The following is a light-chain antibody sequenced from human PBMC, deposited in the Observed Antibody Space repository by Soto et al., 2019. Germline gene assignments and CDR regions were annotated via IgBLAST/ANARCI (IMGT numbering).Light chain of an antibody. CDR2: LAS. Sequence: IQLTQSPSSLSASVGDRVTITCRASRGISSYLAWYQQKPGKAPKLLIYLASTLQSGVPSRFSGSGSGTDFSLTISSLQPDDFATYYCQQYNSYWTFGQGTKVDIK. J-gene: IGKJ1*01. V-gene: IGKV1-9*01. CDR3: QQYNSYWT. CDR1: RGISSY.